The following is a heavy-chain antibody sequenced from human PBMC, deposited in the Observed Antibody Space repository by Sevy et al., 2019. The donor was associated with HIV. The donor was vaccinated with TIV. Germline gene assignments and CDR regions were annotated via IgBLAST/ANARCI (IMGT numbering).Heavy chain of an antibody. CDR3: AKDFSREQLVLGYDY. V-gene: IGHV3-30*18. Sequence: GGSLRLSCAASGFTFSSYGIHWVRQAPGKGLEWVAVISYDGSNKYYADSVKGRFTISRDNSKNTLYLQMNSLRAEDTAVYYCAKDFSREQLVLGYDYWGQGTLVTVSS. D-gene: IGHD6-6*01. CDR1: GFTFSSYG. CDR2: ISYDGSNK. J-gene: IGHJ4*02.